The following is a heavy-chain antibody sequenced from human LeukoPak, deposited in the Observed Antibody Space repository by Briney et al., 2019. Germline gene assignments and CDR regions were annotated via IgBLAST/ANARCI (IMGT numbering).Heavy chain of an antibody. J-gene: IGHJ4*02. D-gene: IGHD6-13*01. CDR2: ISSDGSTK. CDR1: GFTFSAYS. V-gene: IGHV3-30*04. CDR3: ARAGRADSSAYYYGY. Sequence: GGSLRLSCAASGFTFSAYSMTWIRQAPGKGLEWVAVISSDGSTKFYADSVKGRFTISRDNSKSTLLLQMSSLRTEDTALYYCARAGRADSSAYYYGYWGQGTLVTVSS.